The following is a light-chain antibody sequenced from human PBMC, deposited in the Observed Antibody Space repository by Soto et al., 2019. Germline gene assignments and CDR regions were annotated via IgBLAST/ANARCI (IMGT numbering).Light chain of an antibody. CDR3: QESSTTPAFT. CDR1: HSVASY. J-gene: IGKJ3*01. Sequence: DIQMTQSPSSLSASVGDRVTITCRASHSVASYFNWFQQRPGKAPSLLIYASTTLHTGVPSRFSGGRSGTNFALSISRLQPEDFATYYCQESSTTPAFTFGPGTKVDFK. V-gene: IGKV1-39*01. CDR2: AST.